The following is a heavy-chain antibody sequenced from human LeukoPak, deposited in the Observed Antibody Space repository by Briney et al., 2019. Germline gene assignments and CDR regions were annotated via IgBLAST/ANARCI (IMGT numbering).Heavy chain of an antibody. D-gene: IGHD4-17*01. CDR3: ARKDYGDYFDY. Sequence: GGSLRLSCAASGFTFSSCWMHWVRQAPGKGLEWVAVISYDGSNKYYADSVKGRFTISRDNSKNTLYLQMNSLRAEDTAVYYCARKDYGDYFDYWGQGTLVTVSS. V-gene: IGHV3-30-3*01. CDR1: GFTFSSCW. CDR2: ISYDGSNK. J-gene: IGHJ4*02.